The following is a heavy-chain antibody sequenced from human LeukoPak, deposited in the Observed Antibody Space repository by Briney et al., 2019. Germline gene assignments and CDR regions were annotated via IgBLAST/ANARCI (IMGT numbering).Heavy chain of an antibody. Sequence: ASVKVSCKASGYTFTNYYMHWVRQAPGQGLEYMGILDPSAGDTTYAQKFPGRVTMTRDTSTSTVYMELSSLRFEDTAVYYCARTDCSRYSCYKDAFDIWGQGTMVTVSS. CDR1: GYTFTNYY. J-gene: IGHJ3*02. V-gene: IGHV1-46*01. D-gene: IGHD2-2*02. CDR3: ARTDCSRYSCYKDAFDI. CDR2: LDPSAGDT.